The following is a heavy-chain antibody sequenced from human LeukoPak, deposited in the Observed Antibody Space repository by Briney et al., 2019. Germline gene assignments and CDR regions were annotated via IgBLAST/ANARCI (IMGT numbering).Heavy chain of an antibody. Sequence: PSETLSLTCTVSGGSTSSYYWSWIRQPPGKGLEWIGYIYYSGSTNHNPSLKSRVTISVDTSKNQFSLKLSSVTAAGTAVYYCARSDSSGWLVDYWGQGTLVTVSS. CDR2: IYYSGST. V-gene: IGHV4-59*01. J-gene: IGHJ4*02. CDR3: ARSDSSGWLVDY. CDR1: GGSTSSYY. D-gene: IGHD6-19*01.